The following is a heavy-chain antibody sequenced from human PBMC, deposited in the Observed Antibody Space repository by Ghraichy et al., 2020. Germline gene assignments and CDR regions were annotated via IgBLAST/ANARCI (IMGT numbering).Heavy chain of an antibody. CDR1: GGSISSSSYY. CDR2: IYYSGST. CDR3: ARHENEWSRYNWFDP. D-gene: IGHD3-3*01. V-gene: IGHV4-39*01. J-gene: IGHJ5*02. Sequence: SETLSLTCTVSGGSISSSSYYWGWIRQPPGKGLEWIGSIYYSGSTYYNPSLKSRVTISVDTSKNQFSLKLSSVTAADTAVYYCARHENEWSRYNWFDPWGQGTLVTVSS.